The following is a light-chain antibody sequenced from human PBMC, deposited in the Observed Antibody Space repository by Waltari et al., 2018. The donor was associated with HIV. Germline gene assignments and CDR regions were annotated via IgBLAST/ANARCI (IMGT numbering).Light chain of an antibody. V-gene: IGLV3-21*02. J-gene: IGLJ3*02. CDR1: NIGVRD. Sequence: YVLTQPPSVSVPPNQTATVACIGENIGVRDVHWYRQRSGQAPEVVIHDDRDRAPGIPGRITGSNSGDMATLTIASVEAGDEAVYYCQVWGATNDWVFGGGTKVTVL. CDR2: DDR. CDR3: QVWGATNDWV.